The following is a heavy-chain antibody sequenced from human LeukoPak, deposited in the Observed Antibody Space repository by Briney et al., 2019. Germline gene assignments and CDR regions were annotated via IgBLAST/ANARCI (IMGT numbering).Heavy chain of an antibody. CDR2: IRYSGST. D-gene: IGHD4-17*01. Sequence: PSEALSLTCTVYGGSISSYDWSWIRQPPGKGLEWIGFIRYSGSTNYNPSLKSRVTISVDTSKNQFSLRLTSVTAADTAVYYCARYGSAHWFDPWGQGTLVTVSS. V-gene: IGHV4-59*01. CDR1: GGSISSYD. CDR3: ARYGSAHWFDP. J-gene: IGHJ5*02.